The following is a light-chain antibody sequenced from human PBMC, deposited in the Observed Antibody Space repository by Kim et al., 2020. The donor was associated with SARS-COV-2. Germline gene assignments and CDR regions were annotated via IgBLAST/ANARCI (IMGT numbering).Light chain of an antibody. CDR2: GSS. Sequence: EIVLTQSPGTLSLSPGERATLSCRASQSVSSSYLAWYQQKPGQAPRLLIYGSSSRATGIPDRFSGSGSGTDLTLTISRLEPEDFAVYYCQKYGSSPPVTFGGGTKVDIK. CDR3: QKYGSSPPVT. J-gene: IGKJ4*01. CDR1: QSVSSSY. V-gene: IGKV3-20*01.